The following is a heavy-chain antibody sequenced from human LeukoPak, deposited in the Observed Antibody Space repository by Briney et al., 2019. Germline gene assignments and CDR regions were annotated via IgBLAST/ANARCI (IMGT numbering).Heavy chain of an antibody. CDR3: ARGGLRQNYFDY. CDR2: ISSSSSYI. J-gene: IGHJ4*02. Sequence: PGGSLRLSCAASGFTFSSYSMNWVRQALGKGLEWVSSISSSSSYIYYADSVKGRFTISRDNAKNSLYLQMNSLRAEDTAVYYCARGGLRQNYFDYWGQGTLVTVSS. V-gene: IGHV3-21*01. D-gene: IGHD4-17*01. CDR1: GFTFSSYS.